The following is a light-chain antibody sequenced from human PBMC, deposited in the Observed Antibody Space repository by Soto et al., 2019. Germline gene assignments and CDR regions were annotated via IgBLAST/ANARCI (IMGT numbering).Light chain of an antibody. J-gene: IGLJ2*01. CDR3: SSYAGSNILL. V-gene: IGLV2-8*01. Sequence: QPALTQPPSASGSPGQSVTISCTGTSSDVGGYNYVSWYQHHPGKAPKLMIYEVSKRPSGVPDRFSGSKSGNTASLTVSGLQAEDEADYYCSSYAGSNILLFGGGTKLTVL. CDR1: SSDVGGYNY. CDR2: EVS.